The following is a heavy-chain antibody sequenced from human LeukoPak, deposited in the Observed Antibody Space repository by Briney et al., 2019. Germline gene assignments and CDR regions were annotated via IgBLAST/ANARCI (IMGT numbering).Heavy chain of an antibody. J-gene: IGHJ4*02. V-gene: IGHV3-66*01. D-gene: IGHD6-13*01. CDR1: GFTVSSSY. Sequence: PGGSQRLSCAASGFTVSSSYMSWVRQAPGKGLEWVSIISSAGTTYYADSVKGRFTISRDNSKNTVYLQVNSLRDEDTAVYYCARDLEAANTYYFDYWGQGTMVTVSS. CDR3: ARDLEAANTYYFDY. CDR2: ISSAGTT.